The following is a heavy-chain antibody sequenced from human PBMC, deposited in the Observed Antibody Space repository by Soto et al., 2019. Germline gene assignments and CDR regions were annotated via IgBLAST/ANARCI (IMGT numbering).Heavy chain of an antibody. Sequence: ASVKVSCKASGYTFTGYYMHWVRQAPGQGLEWMGWINPNSGGTNYAQKFQGWVTMTRDTSISTAYMELSRLRSDDTAVYYCARDLGITGTTPYYYGIDGWGQGTTVTVSS. CDR1: GYTFTGYY. J-gene: IGHJ6*02. CDR2: INPNSGGT. D-gene: IGHD1-20*01. CDR3: ARDLGITGTTPYYYGIDG. V-gene: IGHV1-2*04.